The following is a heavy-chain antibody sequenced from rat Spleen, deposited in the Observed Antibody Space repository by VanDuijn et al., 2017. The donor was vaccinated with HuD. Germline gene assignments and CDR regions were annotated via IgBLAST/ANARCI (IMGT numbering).Heavy chain of an antibody. CDR2: ISYDGGRT. D-gene: IGHD5-1*01. CDR3: ASRTGNWFAY. Sequence: EVQLVESDGDFVQPGRSLKLSCAASGFTFSDYYMAWVRQAPTKGLEWVATISYDGGRTYYRDSVKGRFTISRDNARSVLYLEMDSLRSEDTATHYCASRTGNWFAYWGQGTLVTVSS. J-gene: IGHJ3*01. CDR1: GFTFSDYY. V-gene: IGHV5-29*01.